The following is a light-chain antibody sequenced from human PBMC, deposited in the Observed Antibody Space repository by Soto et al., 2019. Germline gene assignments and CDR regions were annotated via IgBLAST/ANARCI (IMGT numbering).Light chain of an antibody. Sequence: QSVLTQPPSVSGSPGQSVAISCTGTSSDVCSYNRVSWYQQPPGTAPKLMIYDVNNRPSGVPDRFSGSKSGNTASLTISGLQAEDEADYYCNSYTGSSTYVFGTGTKVTVL. CDR2: DVN. J-gene: IGLJ1*01. CDR3: NSYTGSSTYV. CDR1: SSDVCSYNR. V-gene: IGLV2-18*02.